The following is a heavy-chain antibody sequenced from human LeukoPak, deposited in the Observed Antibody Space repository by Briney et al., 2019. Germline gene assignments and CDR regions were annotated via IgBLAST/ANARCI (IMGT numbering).Heavy chain of an antibody. V-gene: IGHV3-21*01. CDR3: ARGGSVTTGFD. Sequence: GGSLRLSCAASGFTFSSYSMNWVRQAPGKGLEWVSSISSSSTYVYYADSVKGRFTISRDNAKTSLYLQMNSLRAEDTAVYYCARGGSVTTGFDWGQGTLATVSS. D-gene: IGHD4-17*01. CDR1: GFTFSSYS. CDR2: ISSSSTYV. J-gene: IGHJ4*02.